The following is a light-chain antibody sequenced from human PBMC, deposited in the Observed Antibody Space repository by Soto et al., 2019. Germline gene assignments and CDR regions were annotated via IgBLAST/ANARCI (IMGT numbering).Light chain of an antibody. J-gene: IGKJ1*01. CDR1: QSVSSSY. V-gene: IGKV3-20*01. Sequence: EIVLTQSPGTLSLSPGERATLSCRASQSVSSSYSAWYQQKPGLAPRLLMYGASSRATGIPDRFIGSGSGTDFTLTISRLEPEDFAVYYCQQYGSSPWTFGQGTKVEIK. CDR3: QQYGSSPWT. CDR2: GAS.